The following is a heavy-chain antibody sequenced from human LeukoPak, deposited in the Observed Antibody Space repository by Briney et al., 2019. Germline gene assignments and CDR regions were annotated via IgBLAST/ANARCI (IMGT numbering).Heavy chain of an antibody. D-gene: IGHD1-1*01. CDR3: ARGMYNWNDDLGY. J-gene: IGHJ4*02. V-gene: IGHV3-21*01. CDR2: ISSSSSYI. CDR1: GFTFSSYS. Sequence: SGGSLRLSCAASGFTFSSYSMNWVRQAPGKGLEWVSSISSSSSYIYYADSVKGRFTISRDNAKNSLYLQMNSLRAEDTAVYYCARGMYNWNDDLGYWGQGTQVTVSS.